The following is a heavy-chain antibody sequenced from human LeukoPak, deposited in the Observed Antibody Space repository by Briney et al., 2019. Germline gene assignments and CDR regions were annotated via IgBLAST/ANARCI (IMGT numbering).Heavy chain of an antibody. J-gene: IGHJ1*01. Sequence: SGGSLRLSCAASGFTFDDYAMHWVRQAPGKGLEWVSGISWNSGSIGYADSVKGRFTISRDNAQNTLYLQMGSLRTEDMAVYDCATGDEWLVLGYLHNWGQGTMVTVSS. CDR3: ATGDEWLVLGYLHN. D-gene: IGHD6-19*01. V-gene: IGHV3-9*03. CDR1: GFTFDDYA. CDR2: ISWNSGSI.